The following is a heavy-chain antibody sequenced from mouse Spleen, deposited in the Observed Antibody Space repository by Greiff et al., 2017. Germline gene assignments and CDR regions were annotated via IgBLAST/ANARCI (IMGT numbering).Heavy chain of an antibody. Sequence: EVMLVESGGGLVKPGGSLKLSCAASGFTFSDYYMYWVRQTPEKRLEWVATISDGGSYTYYPDSVKGRFTISRDNAKNNLYLQMSSLKSEDTAMYYCARDRGITTGGYWYFDVWGAGTTVTVSS. J-gene: IGHJ1*01. D-gene: IGHD2-4*01. CDR1: GFTFSDYY. CDR2: ISDGGSYT. CDR3: ARDRGITTGGYWYFDV. V-gene: IGHV5-4*02.